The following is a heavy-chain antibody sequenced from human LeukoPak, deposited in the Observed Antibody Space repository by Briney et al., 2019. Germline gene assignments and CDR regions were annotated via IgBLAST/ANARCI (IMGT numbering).Heavy chain of an antibody. CDR2: IWSDGSRK. V-gene: IGHV3-33*06. D-gene: IGHD1-1*01. CDR3: AKDLGVLRSGERHPDNWFDS. CDR1: GFTFTNFA. J-gene: IGHJ5*01. Sequence: GRSLRLSCAAPGFTFTNFAMHWVRQAPGKGLVWVAVIWSDGSRKEYIDSVKDRFTVSRDNSKNTLYLQMNSLRAEDTALYFCAKDLGVLRSGERHPDNWFDSWGQGTLVTVSS.